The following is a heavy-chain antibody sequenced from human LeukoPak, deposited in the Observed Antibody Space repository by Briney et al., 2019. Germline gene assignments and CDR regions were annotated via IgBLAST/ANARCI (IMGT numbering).Heavy chain of an antibody. CDR3: ARGARGYPYGRFDY. CDR2: ISSSCGTI. Sequence: GGSLRLSCAASGVTFSTYEINRVGRAAGQGREGRPCISSSCGTIYDAHPVKGRFPISRDNAKNSLYLHMNSLSAEDTAVYHWARGARGYPYGRFDYWGQGTLVTVSS. CDR1: GVTFSTYE. D-gene: IGHD5-18*01. J-gene: IGHJ4*02. V-gene: IGHV3-48*03.